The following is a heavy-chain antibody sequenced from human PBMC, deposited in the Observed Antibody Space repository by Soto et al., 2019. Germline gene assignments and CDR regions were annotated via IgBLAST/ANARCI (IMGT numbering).Heavy chain of an antibody. D-gene: IGHD6-13*01. J-gene: IGHJ4*02. CDR1: GGSFSGYY. Sequence: QVQLQQWGAGLLKPSETLSLTCAVYGGSFSGYYWSWIRQPPGKGLEWIGEIKHSGSTNYNPSLKSRVTIAVDTSKNQFSLKLSSVTAADTAVYYCARVQVCSSSWYYVSDYWGQGTLVTVSS. CDR2: IKHSGST. CDR3: ARVQVCSSSWYYVSDY. V-gene: IGHV4-34*01.